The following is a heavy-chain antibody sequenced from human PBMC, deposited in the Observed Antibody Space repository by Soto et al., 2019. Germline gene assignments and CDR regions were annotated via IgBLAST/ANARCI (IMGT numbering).Heavy chain of an antibody. CDR2: ISYDGSKK. CDR1: GFTFSSYA. CDR3: ARDSYSSSWYE. V-gene: IGHV3-30-3*01. D-gene: IGHD6-13*01. Sequence: QVQLVESGGGVVQPGRSLRLSCAASGFTFSSYAMHWVRQAPGKGLEWVAVISYDGSKKYYADSVKGRFTISRDNSKNMLYLQMNSLRAEDTAVYYCARDSYSSSWYEWGQRILVTVSS. J-gene: IGHJ4*02.